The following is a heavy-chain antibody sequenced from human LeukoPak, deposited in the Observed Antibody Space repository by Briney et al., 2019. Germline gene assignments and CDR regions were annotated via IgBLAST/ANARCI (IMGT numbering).Heavy chain of an antibody. D-gene: IGHD5-18*01. Sequence: ASVKVSCKVSGYTLTELSMHWVRQAPGKGLEWMGGFDPEDGETIYAQKFQGRVTMTEDTSTDTAYMELSSLRSEDTAVYYCNARGYSYGTIDYWGQGTLVTVSP. J-gene: IGHJ4*02. CDR1: GYTLTELS. CDR2: FDPEDGET. CDR3: NARGYSYGTIDY. V-gene: IGHV1-24*01.